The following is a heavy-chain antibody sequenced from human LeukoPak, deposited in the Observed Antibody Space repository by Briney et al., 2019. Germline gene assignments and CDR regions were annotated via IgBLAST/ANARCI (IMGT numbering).Heavy chain of an antibody. CDR3: ARGGNYDFWSGYSSDYYYYYMDV. J-gene: IGHJ6*03. Sequence: GASVKVFCKASGYTFTSYYMHWVRQAPGQGLEWMGIINPSGGSTSYAQKFQGRVTMTRDTSTSTVYMELSSLRSEDTAVYYCARGGNYDFWSGYSSDYYYYYMDVWGKGTTVTVSS. CDR2: INPSGGST. CDR1: GYTFTSYY. D-gene: IGHD3-3*01. V-gene: IGHV1-46*03.